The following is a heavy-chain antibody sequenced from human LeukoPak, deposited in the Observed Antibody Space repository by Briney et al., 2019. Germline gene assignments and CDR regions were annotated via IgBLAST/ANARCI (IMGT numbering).Heavy chain of an antibody. D-gene: IGHD2-15*01. CDR3: ARVRDCSGGSCYPDY. J-gene: IGHJ4*02. CDR1: GFTFSSYS. Sequence: HPGGSLRLSCAASGFTFSSYSMNWVRQAPGKGLEWVSYISSSGSTIYYADSVKGRFTISRDNAKNSLYLQMDSLRAEDTAVYYCARVRDCSGGSCYPDYWGQGTLVTVSS. V-gene: IGHV3-48*04. CDR2: ISSSGSTI.